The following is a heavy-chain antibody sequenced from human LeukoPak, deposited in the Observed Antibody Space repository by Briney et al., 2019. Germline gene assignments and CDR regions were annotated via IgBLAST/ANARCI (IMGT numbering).Heavy chain of an antibody. J-gene: IGHJ6*02. D-gene: IGHD6-19*01. Sequence: GGSLRLSCAASGFTFSSYEMNWVRQAPGKGLEWVSYISSSGSTIYYADSVKGRFTISRDNAKNSLYLQMNSLRAEDTAVYYCARDTPHRSIAVAGTLYYCYGMDVWGQGTTVTVSS. CDR1: GFTFSSYE. V-gene: IGHV3-48*03. CDR2: ISSSGSTI. CDR3: ARDTPHRSIAVAGTLYYCYGMDV.